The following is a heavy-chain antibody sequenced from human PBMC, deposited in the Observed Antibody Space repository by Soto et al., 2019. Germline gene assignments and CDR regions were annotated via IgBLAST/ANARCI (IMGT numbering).Heavy chain of an antibody. D-gene: IGHD6-13*01. J-gene: IGHJ4*02. CDR2: ISYDGSDQ. CDR1: GFTFSDYA. V-gene: IGHV3-30*18. Sequence: QVQLAESGGGVVQPGRPLRLSCAASGFTFSDYAMHWVRQAPGKGLEWVALISYDGSDQYYGDSVRGRFTISRDNSKNLLYLQMNSLRPEDTAVYFCTKDRTIASRFDYWGQGTLVTVSS. CDR3: TKDRTIASRFDY.